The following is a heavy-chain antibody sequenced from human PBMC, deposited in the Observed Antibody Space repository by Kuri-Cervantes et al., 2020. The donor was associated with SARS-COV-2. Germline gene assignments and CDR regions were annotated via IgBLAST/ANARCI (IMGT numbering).Heavy chain of an antibody. D-gene: IGHD3-3*01. CDR1: GFTFSTYT. CDR2: ISSSSSYI. V-gene: IGHV3-21*01. Sequence: GGSLRLSCAASGFTFSTYTMNWVRQAPGKGLEWVSSISSSSSYIYYADSVKGRFTISRDNSKNTLYLQMNSLRAEDTAVYYCARVPALYDFSYAFDIWGQGTMVTVSS. CDR3: ARVPALYDFSYAFDI. J-gene: IGHJ3*02.